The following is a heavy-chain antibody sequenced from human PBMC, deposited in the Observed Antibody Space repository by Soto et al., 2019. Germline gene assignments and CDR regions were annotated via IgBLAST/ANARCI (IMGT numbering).Heavy chain of an antibody. CDR1: GYTLPELS. V-gene: IGHV1-24*01. D-gene: IGHD3-3*01. CDR3: ATDPEYYDFWSGLNMGMDV. CDR2: FDPEDGET. J-gene: IGHJ6*02. Sequence: PRASVKVSCKVSGYTLPELSMHWVRQAPGKGLEWMGGFDPEDGETIYAQKFQGRVTMNEDTSTDTAYMELSSLRSEDTAVYYCATDPEYYDFWSGLNMGMDVWGQGTTVTVSS.